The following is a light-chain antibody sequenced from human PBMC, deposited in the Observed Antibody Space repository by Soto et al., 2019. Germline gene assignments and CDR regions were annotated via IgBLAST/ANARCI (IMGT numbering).Light chain of an antibody. V-gene: IGLV1-40*01. J-gene: IGLJ2*01. CDR2: LNI. Sequence: QSVLTQPPSVSGAPGQRVTISCTGSSSNIGAGYDVHWYQQLPGRAPKLLIYLNINRPSGVPDRFSGSKSGTSAYLAITGLQIEDEADYYCQSYDSSLSTLVFGGGTKVTVL. CDR1: SSNIGAGYD. CDR3: QSYDSSLSTLV.